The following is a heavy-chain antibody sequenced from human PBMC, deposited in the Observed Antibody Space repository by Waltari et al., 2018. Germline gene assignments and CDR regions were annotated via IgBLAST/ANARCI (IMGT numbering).Heavy chain of an antibody. D-gene: IGHD3-10*01. V-gene: IGHV3-7*01. CDR3: TTLARGESGDY. J-gene: IGHJ4*02. CDR2: INPDGSQK. CDR1: GFTVTTYW. Sequence: EVQLVESGGGLVQPGGSLRFSCAASGFTVTTYWMKWIRQAPGKGLEWVANINPDGSQKFYVDSVKGRFTVSRDNAQNSLYLQMNNLRAEDTAVYYCTTLARGESGDYWGQGTLVTVSS.